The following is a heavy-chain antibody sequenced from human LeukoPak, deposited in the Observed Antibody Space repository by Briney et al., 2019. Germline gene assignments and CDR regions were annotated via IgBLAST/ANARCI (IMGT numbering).Heavy chain of an antibody. CDR2: IYTSGST. J-gene: IGHJ4*02. Sequence: SETLSLTCTVSGGSISSYYWSWIRQPPGKGLEWIGYIYTSGSTNYNPSLKSRVTISVDTSKNLFSLKLSSVTAADTAVYYCARQTDYYDSSILDYWGQGTLVTVSS. CDR3: ARQTDYYDSSILDY. V-gene: IGHV4-4*09. D-gene: IGHD3-22*01. CDR1: GGSISSYY.